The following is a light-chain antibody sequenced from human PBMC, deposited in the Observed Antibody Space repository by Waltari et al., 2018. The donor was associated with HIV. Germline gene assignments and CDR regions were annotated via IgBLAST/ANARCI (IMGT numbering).Light chain of an antibody. CDR3: SSYMPNGTLL. CDR1: TADILDHHY. CDR2: DGD. V-gene: IGLV2-14*01. J-gene: IGLJ2*01. Sequence: QSALTQPASVSGSPGQPITFYCSTFTADILDHHYLSWFRPPPNGVPPLLLLDGDNRPSGVPFRYSGTKTDTTASLTISGLLFEDEGDYYCSSYMPNGTLLFGGGTKVTVL.